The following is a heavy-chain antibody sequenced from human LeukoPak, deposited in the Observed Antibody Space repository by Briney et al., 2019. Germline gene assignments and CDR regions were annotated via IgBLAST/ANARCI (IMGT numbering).Heavy chain of an antibody. Sequence: KPGGSLRLSCAASGFTFSDYYMSWIRQPPGKGLEWIGEINHSGSTNYNPSLKSRVTISVDTSKNQFSLKLSSVTAADTAVYYCARGPARANNIVVVPAALRGFFDYWGQGTLVTVSS. CDR1: GFTFSDYY. V-gene: IGHV4-34*01. J-gene: IGHJ4*02. CDR2: INHSGST. CDR3: ARGPARANNIVVVPAALRGFFDY. D-gene: IGHD2-2*01.